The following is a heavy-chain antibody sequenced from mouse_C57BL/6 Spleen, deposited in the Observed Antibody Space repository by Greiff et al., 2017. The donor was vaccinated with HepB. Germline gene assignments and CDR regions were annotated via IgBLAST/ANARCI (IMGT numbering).Heavy chain of an antibody. CDR3: AREGSGTRDYFDY. CDR1: GYTFTSYW. Sequence: VKLQQPGAELVKPGASVKLSCKASGYTFTSYWMHRVKQRPGQGLEWIGMIHPNSGSTNYNEKFKSKATLTVDKSSSTAYMQLSSLTSEDSAVYYCAREGSGTRDYFDYWGQGTTLTVSS. V-gene: IGHV1-64*01. J-gene: IGHJ2*01. D-gene: IGHD4-1*01. CDR2: IHPNSGST.